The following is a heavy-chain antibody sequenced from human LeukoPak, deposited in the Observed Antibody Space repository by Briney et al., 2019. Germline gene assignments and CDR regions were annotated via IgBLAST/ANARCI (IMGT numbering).Heavy chain of an antibody. CDR1: GYTFTNYG. CDR2: ISTYNGNT. Sequence: ASVKVSCKASGYTFTNYGINWVRQAPGQGLEWMGWISTYNGNTNYAQRLQGRVTMTTDTSTSTAYMELRSLRSDDTAVFYCAREVMGVAAYIDYWGQGTLVTVSS. J-gene: IGHJ4*02. CDR3: AREVMGVAAYIDY. D-gene: IGHD6-13*01. V-gene: IGHV1-18*01.